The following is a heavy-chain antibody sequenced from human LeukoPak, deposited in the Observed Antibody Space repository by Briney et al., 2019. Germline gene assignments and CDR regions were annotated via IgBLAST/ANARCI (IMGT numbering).Heavy chain of an antibody. CDR1: GFTFSNYD. D-gene: IGHD6-13*01. V-gene: IGHV3-48*03. CDR3: ARGLASSNWPHWFDP. CDR2: ISAIDSTT. Sequence: AGPLRLSCAASGFTFSNYDMNWFRQAPGKELEWVSYISAIDSTTYYADSVKGRFTISRDNAKNSLYLQMNSLRVEDTAVYHCARGLASSNWPHWFDPWGQGTLVSVSS. J-gene: IGHJ5*02.